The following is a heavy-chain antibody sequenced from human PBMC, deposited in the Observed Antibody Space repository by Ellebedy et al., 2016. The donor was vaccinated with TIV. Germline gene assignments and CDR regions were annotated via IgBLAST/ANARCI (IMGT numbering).Heavy chain of an antibody. D-gene: IGHD1-26*01. CDR2: ISSNGGST. CDR1: GFTFSSYA. V-gene: IGHV3-64*04. CDR3: AYGSWELLDY. Sequence: GESLKISXSASGFTFSSYAMHWVRQAPGKGLEYVSAISSNGGSTYYADSVKGRFTISRDNAKNSLYLQMNSLRAEDTAVYYCAYGSWELLDYWGQGTLVTVSS. J-gene: IGHJ4*02.